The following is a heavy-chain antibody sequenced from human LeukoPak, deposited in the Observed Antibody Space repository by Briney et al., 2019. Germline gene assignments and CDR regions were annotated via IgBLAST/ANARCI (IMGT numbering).Heavy chain of an antibody. D-gene: IGHD3-10*01. CDR1: GGSISSGGYF. J-gene: IGHJ5*02. V-gene: IGHV4-31*03. CDR3: ARVRYYGSGEEIDP. CDR2: IYHGGNT. Sequence: PSETLSLTCTVSGGSISSGGYFWSWIRQHPGKGLEWIGYIYHGGNTYYNPSLKSRVTISVDTSKNQFSLTLSSVTAADTAMYYCARVRYYGSGEEIDPWGQGTLVTVSS.